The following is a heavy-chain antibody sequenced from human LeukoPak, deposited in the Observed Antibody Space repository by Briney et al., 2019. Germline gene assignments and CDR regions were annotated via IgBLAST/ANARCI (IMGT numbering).Heavy chain of an antibody. D-gene: IGHD6-19*01. CDR1: GGSISSYY. V-gene: IGHV4-59*01. Sequence: SETLSLTCTVSGGSISSYYWSWIRQPPGKGLEWIGCIYYSGSTNYNPSLKSRVTISVDTSKNQFSLKLSSVTAADTAVYYCARGGYSSGRTAVGWFDPWGQGTLVTVSS. J-gene: IGHJ5*02. CDR2: IYYSGST. CDR3: ARGGYSSGRTAVGWFDP.